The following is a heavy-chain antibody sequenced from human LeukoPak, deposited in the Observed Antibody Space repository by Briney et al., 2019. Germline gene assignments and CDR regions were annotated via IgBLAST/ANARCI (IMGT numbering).Heavy chain of an antibody. CDR1: GFTFSPYW. CDR3: ERVRITGTSYENLFNA. V-gene: IGHV3-74*01. J-gene: IGHJ4*02. CDR2: INSDGSST. Sequence: GRSLRLSCAASGFTFSPYWMHWVRQVPGKGLVWVSRINSDGSSTSYADSVKGRFTISRDNAKNTLYLQMNSLRAEDTGVYYCERVRITGTSYENLFNAGGKGTLVTVP. D-gene: IGHD1-26*01.